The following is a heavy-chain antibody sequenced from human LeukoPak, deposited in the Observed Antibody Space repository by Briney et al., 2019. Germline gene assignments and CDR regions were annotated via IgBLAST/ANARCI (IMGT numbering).Heavy chain of an antibody. J-gene: IGHJ1*01. V-gene: IGHV1-18*01. CDR2: ISAYNGNT. D-gene: IGHD3-22*01. Sequence: GASVKVSFKASGYTFTSYGVSWVRQAPGQGLEWMGWISAYNGNTNYAQKLQGRVTMTRDTSISTAYMELSRLRSDDTAVYYCARSFGPYYYNSSGMRWGFQHWGQGTLVTVSS. CDR3: ARSFGPYYYNSSGMRWGFQH. CDR1: GYTFTSYG.